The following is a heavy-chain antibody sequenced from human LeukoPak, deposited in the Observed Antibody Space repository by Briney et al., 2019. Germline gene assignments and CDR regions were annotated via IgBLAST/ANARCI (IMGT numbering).Heavy chain of an antibody. CDR2: INPNSGDT. J-gene: IGHJ4*02. D-gene: IGHD2-2*01. CDR3: ARDYHCSSTSCPPSDFDY. CDR1: GYTFTAYS. Sequence: ASVKVSCKASGYTFTAYSMHWVRQAPGQGLEYMGWINPNSGDTNYAQKFQGRVTMTRDTSMSTAYMELSGLRFDDTAVYYCARDYHCSSTSCPPSDFDYWGQGSLVTVSS. V-gene: IGHV1-2*02.